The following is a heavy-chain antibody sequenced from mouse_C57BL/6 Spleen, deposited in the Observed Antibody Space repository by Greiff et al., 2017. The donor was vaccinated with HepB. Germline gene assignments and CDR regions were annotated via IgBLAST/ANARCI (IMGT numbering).Heavy chain of an antibody. CDR2: ISSGSSTI. CDR1: GFTFSDYG. V-gene: IGHV5-17*01. J-gene: IGHJ4*01. CDR3: ARIRWLLEAMDY. Sequence: EVQLVESGGGLVKPGGSLKLSCAASGFTFSDYGMHWVRQAPEKGLEWVAYISSGSSTIYYADTVKGRFTISRDNATNTLFLQMTSLRSEDTAMYYCARIRWLLEAMDYWGQGTSVTVSS. D-gene: IGHD2-3*01.